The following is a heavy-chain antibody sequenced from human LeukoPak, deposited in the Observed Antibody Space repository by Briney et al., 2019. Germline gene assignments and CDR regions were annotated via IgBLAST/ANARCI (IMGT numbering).Heavy chain of an antibody. V-gene: IGHV1-24*01. CDR3: AALLAAAGLNIDWFDP. CDR2: FDPEDGET. Sequence: ASVKVSCKVSGYTLSELSMHWVRQAPGKGLEWMGGFDPEDGETIYAQKFQGRVTMTEDTSTDTAYMELSSLRSEDTAVYYCAALLAAAGLNIDWFDPWGQGTLVTVSS. J-gene: IGHJ5*02. CDR1: GYTLSELS. D-gene: IGHD6-13*01.